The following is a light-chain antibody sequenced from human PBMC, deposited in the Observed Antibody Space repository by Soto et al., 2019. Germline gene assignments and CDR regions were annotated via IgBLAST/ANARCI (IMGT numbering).Light chain of an antibody. Sequence: EIVMTQSPATLSVSPGERATLSCRASQSVSSNLAWYQQKPGQAPRLLIYGASTRATGIPARFSGSGSGTAFTPTISSLQSEDVAVYYCQQYNNWPPFTFGPGTKVDIK. CDR1: QSVSSN. V-gene: IGKV3-15*01. J-gene: IGKJ3*01. CDR2: GAS. CDR3: QQYNNWPPFT.